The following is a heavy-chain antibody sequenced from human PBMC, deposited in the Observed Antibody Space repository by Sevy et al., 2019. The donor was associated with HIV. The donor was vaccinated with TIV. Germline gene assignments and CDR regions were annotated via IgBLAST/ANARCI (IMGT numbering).Heavy chain of an antibody. CDR1: GYTFTSYG. Sequence: DAVKVSCKASGYTFTSYGISWVRQAPRQGLERMGWISAYNGNTNYAQKLQGRVTMTTDTSTSTAYMELRSLRSDDTAVYYCARDGLYSRGPPGYYYYYGMDVWGQGTTVTVSS. CDR3: ARDGLYSRGPPGYYYYYGMDV. J-gene: IGHJ6*02. V-gene: IGHV1-18*04. CDR2: ISAYNGNT. D-gene: IGHD6-19*01.